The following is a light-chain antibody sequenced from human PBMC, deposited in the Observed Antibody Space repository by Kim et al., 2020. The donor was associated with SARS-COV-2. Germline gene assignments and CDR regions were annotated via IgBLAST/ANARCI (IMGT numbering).Light chain of an antibody. V-gene: IGKV3-15*01. CDR2: GAS. CDR1: QSVSSN. CDR3: QQYNNWPPT. Sequence: EIVMTQSPATLSVSPGERATLSCRASQSVSSNLAWYQQKPGQAPRLLIYGASTRATGIPARFSGSGSGTEFTLTISSLQSEDFAVYYCQQYNNWPPTFGGGTKLEI. J-gene: IGKJ4*01.